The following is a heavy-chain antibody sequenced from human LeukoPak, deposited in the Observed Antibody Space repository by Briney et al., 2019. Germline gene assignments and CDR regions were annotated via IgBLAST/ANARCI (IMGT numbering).Heavy chain of an antibody. CDR3: ARALNYYGSGSYLDY. D-gene: IGHD3-10*01. Sequence: PSETLSLTCTVSGGSISSYYWSWIRQPPGKGLEWIGYIYYSGSTNYNPSLKSRVTISVDTSKNQFSLKLSSVTAADTAVYYCARALNYYGSGSYLDYWGQGTLVTVSS. CDR2: IYYSGST. V-gene: IGHV4-59*01. J-gene: IGHJ4*02. CDR1: GGSISSYY.